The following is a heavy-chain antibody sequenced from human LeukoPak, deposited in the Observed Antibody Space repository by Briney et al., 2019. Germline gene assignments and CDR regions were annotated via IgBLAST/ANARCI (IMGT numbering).Heavy chain of an antibody. CDR2: IKLDGSEK. V-gene: IGHV3-7*03. CDR3: AKGYSVGATNLNFDY. J-gene: IGHJ4*02. D-gene: IGHD1-26*01. CDR1: GFTFGKYW. Sequence: GGSLRLSCVASGFTFGKYWMSWVRQAPGKGLEWVANIKLDGSEKNYVDSVEGRFTISRDNTKNSLYLQMNSLRAEDTAVYYCAKGYSVGATNLNFDYWGQGTLVTVSS.